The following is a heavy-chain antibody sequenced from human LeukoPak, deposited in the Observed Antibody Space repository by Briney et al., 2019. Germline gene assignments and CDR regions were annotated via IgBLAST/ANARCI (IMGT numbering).Heavy chain of an antibody. Sequence: GASVKVSCKASGYTFTGYYMHWVRQAPGQGLEWMGWINPNSGGTNYAQKFQGRVTMTRDTSISTAYMELSRLRSDDTAVYYCARALGSYGPYYYYYMDVWGKGTTVTVSS. CDR2: INPNSGGT. V-gene: IGHV1-2*02. CDR1: GYTFTGYY. J-gene: IGHJ6*03. D-gene: IGHD3-16*01. CDR3: ARALGSYGPYYYYYMDV.